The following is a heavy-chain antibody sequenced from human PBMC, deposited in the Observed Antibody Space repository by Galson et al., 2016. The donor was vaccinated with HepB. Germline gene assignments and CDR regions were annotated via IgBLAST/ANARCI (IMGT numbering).Heavy chain of an antibody. V-gene: IGHV3-21*01. CDR1: GFTFSSYS. J-gene: IGHJ6*02. CDR3: ARDERWPRGMDV. D-gene: IGHD6-19*01. CDR2: ISSGSSYI. Sequence: SLRLSCAASGFTFSSYSMNWVRQAPGKGLEWVSSISSGSSYIFYADSVKGRFTISRDNAKNSLYLQMNSLRAEDTAVYYCARDERWPRGMDVWGQGTTVTVSS.